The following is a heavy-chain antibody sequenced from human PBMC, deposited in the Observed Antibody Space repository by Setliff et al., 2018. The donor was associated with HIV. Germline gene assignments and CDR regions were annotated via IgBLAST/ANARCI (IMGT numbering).Heavy chain of an antibody. D-gene: IGHD2-15*01. CDR1: GGSISSSSYY. V-gene: IGHV4-39*07. Sequence: SETLSLTCTVSGGSISSSSYYWGWIRQPPGKGLEWIGSIYYSGSTYYNPSLKSRITISVDTSKNQFSLTLNSVTAADTAVYYCARDEGVVAATETYYYNGLDVWGQGTTVTVSS. J-gene: IGHJ6*02. CDR3: ARDEGVVAATETYYYNGLDV. CDR2: IYYSGST.